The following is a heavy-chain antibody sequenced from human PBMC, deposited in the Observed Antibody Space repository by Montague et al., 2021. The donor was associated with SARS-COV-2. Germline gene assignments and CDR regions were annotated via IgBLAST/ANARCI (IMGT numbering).Heavy chain of an antibody. J-gene: IGHJ6*02. V-gene: IGHV4-39*07. CDR3: ARVGRQQLVRLSGMDV. Sequence: SETLSLTCTVSGGSISSSCYYWGWIRQPPGKGLEWIGSIYYSGSTYYXXXLKSRVTISVDTSKNQFSLKLSSVTAADTAVYYCARVGRQQLVRLSGMDVWGQGTTVTVSS. CDR2: IYYSGST. D-gene: IGHD6-13*01. CDR1: GGSISSSCYY.